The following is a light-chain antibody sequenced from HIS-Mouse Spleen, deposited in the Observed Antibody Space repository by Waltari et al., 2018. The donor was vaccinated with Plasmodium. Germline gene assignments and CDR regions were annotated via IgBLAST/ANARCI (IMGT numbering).Light chain of an antibody. Sequence: SYELTQPPSVSVSPGQTASITCSGDKLGDKYACWYQQKPGQSPVLVIYQESKRPSGIPGRFSGSNSGNTATLTISGTPAMDEADYCCQAWDSSTAVFGGGTKLTVL. J-gene: IGLJ3*02. CDR3: QAWDSSTAV. CDR2: QES. CDR1: KLGDKY. V-gene: IGLV3-1*01.